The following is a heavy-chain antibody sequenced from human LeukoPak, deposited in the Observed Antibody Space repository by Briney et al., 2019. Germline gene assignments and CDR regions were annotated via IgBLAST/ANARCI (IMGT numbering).Heavy chain of an antibody. Sequence: PSETLSLTCAVSGGSFSDYYWSWIRQPPGKGLEWIGEINHSGSTNYNPSLKSRVTISVDTSKNQVSLKLSSVTAADTAVYYCARLSGYDWESFYDYWGQGTLVTVSS. V-gene: IGHV4-34*01. CDR1: GGSFSDYY. CDR3: ARLSGYDWESFYDY. J-gene: IGHJ4*02. CDR2: INHSGST. D-gene: IGHD5-12*01.